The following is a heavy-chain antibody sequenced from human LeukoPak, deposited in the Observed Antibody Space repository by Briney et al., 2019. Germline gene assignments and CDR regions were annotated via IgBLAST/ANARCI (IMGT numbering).Heavy chain of an antibody. D-gene: IGHD4-23*01. CDR1: GYSFSNYW. CDR2: IYPDDSDT. CDR3: ARQSVYGGNPEAFDI. J-gene: IGHJ3*02. Sequence: GESLKISCKGSGYSFSNYWIGWVRQMPGKGLEWMGIIYPDDSDTGYSPSFQGQVTMSADKSINTAYLQWSSLKASDTAMYYCARQSVYGGNPEAFDIWGQGTMVTVSS. V-gene: IGHV5-51*01.